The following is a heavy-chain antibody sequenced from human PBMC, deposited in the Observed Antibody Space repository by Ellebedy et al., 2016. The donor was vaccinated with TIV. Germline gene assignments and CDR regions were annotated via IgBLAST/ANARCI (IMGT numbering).Heavy chain of an antibody. CDR3: ARGPTGYIDY. J-gene: IGHJ4*02. CDR2: MNPTSGNA. D-gene: IGHD3-9*01. Sequence: ASVKVSCKASGYTFTTYDINWVRQATGQGPEWLGWMNPTSGNARYTQKFQGRVTMTRDTSISPAYLELSSLTSEDTALYYCARGPTGYIDYWGQGTLVTVSS. V-gene: IGHV1-8*01. CDR1: GYTFTTYD.